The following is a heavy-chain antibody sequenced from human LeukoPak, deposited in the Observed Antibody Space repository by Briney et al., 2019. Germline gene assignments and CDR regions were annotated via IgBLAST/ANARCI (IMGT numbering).Heavy chain of an antibody. CDR1: GFTFSNYW. Sequence: PGGSLRLSCAVSGFTFSNYWMSWVRQAPGKGLEWVANIKEDGTDIYYVDSVKGRFTISRDNAKDSLYLQINSLRVEDTAVYYCATSRAFDYWGQGTLVTVSS. V-gene: IGHV3-7*03. CDR3: ATSRAFDY. CDR2: IKEDGTDI. J-gene: IGHJ4*02.